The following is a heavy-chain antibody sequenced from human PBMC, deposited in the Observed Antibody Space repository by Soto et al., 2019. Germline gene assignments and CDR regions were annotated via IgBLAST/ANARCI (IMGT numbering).Heavy chain of an antibody. J-gene: IGHJ4*02. D-gene: IGHD2-21*02. Sequence: GGSLRLSCTASGFTFSRYGMHWARQAPGKGLEWVAFISFDGSNKYYVDSVKGRFTISRDNSKNTLYLQMNSLRPEDSAMYYCAKGLAYCGTDCYSLDPDFDYWGPGTLVTVSS. V-gene: IGHV3-30*18. CDR1: GFTFSRYG. CDR2: ISFDGSNK. CDR3: AKGLAYCGTDCYSLDPDFDY.